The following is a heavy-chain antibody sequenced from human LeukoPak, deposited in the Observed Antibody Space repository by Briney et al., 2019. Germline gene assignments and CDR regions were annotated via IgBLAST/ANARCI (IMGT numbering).Heavy chain of an antibody. CDR1: GYTFTSYY. V-gene: IGHV1-46*01. CDR2: INPSGGST. J-gene: IGHJ4*02. D-gene: IGHD6-13*01. CDR3: ARDASGTAAAGNFDY. Sequence: ASVKVSCKASGYTFTSYYMHWVRQAPGQGLEWMGIINPSGGSTSYAQKFQGRVTMTRDTSTSTVYMELSSLRSEDTAVYYCARDASGTAAAGNFDYWGQGTLVTVSS.